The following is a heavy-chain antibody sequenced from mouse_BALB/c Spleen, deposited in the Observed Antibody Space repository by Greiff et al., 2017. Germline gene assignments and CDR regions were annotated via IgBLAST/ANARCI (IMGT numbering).Heavy chain of an antibody. V-gene: IGHV1-7*01. J-gene: IGHJ1*01. CDR1: GYTFTSYW. D-gene: IGHD1-1*01. CDR3: ARRSSYVGWYFDV. Sequence: VKLVESGAELAKPGASVKMSCKASGYTFTSYWMHWVKQRPGQGLEWIGYINPSTGYTEYNQKFKDKATLTADKSSSTAYMQLSSLTSEDSAVYYCARRSSYVGWYFDVWGAGTTVTVSS. CDR2: INPSTGYT.